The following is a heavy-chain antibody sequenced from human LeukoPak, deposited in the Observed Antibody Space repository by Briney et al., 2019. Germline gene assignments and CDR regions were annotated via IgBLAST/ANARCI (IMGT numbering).Heavy chain of an antibody. CDR1: GFTFSSYG. Sequence: PGGSLRLSCAASGFTFSSYGMSWVRQAPGKGLEWVANIKQDGSEKYYVDSVKGRFTISRDNAKNSLYLQMNSLRAEDTAVYYCARGLVGYYDILTYDAFDIWGQGTMVTVSS. J-gene: IGHJ3*02. CDR2: IKQDGSEK. D-gene: IGHD3-9*01. CDR3: ARGLVGYYDILTYDAFDI. V-gene: IGHV3-7*03.